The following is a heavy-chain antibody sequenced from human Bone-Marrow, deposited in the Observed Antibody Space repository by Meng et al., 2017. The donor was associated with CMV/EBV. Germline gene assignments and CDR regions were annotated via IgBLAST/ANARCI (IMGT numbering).Heavy chain of an antibody. CDR3: ASGPIFGDFFDY. V-gene: IGHV3-21*01. CDR1: GFTFSSYS. Sequence: GGSLRLSCAASGFTFSSYSMNWVRQAPGKGLEWVSSISSSSSYIYYADSVKGRFTISRDNAKNSLYLQMNNLRAEDTAVYYCASGPIFGDFFDYWGQGTLVTVSS. J-gene: IGHJ4*02. D-gene: IGHD3-3*01. CDR2: ISSSSSYI.